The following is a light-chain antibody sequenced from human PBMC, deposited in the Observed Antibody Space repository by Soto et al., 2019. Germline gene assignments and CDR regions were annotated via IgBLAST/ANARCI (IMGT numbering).Light chain of an antibody. Sequence: EIVLTQSRATLSVSPGECATLSWLASQGIGDTLAWYQQKPGQTPRLLIYDTSIRATGVPARFSGSRSGAEFTLTISSLQSEDFAVYYCQHYVTWPLTFGGGTKVDI. J-gene: IGKJ4*01. CDR3: QHYVTWPLT. V-gene: IGKV3-15*01. CDR1: QGIGDT. CDR2: DTS.